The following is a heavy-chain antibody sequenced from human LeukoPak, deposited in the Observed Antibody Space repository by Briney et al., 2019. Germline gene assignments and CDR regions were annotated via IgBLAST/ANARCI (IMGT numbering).Heavy chain of an antibody. CDR1: GFPFSHYA. Sequence: GGFLRLSCTASGFPFSHYAMHWVRQAPGKGLEWVSLISYDGSNIQYGDSVKGRFTISRDNSKNTLYLQMNSLRREDTAVYYCARDMPPEDVWGQGTTVTVSS. CDR2: ISYDGSNI. CDR3: ARDMPPEDV. J-gene: IGHJ6*02. D-gene: IGHD2-2*01. V-gene: IGHV3-30-3*01.